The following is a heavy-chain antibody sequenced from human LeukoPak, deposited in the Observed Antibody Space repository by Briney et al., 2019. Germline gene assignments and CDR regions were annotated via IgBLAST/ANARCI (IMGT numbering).Heavy chain of an antibody. V-gene: IGHV1-2*02. CDR2: INPNSGGT. CDR1: GYTFTSYG. CDR3: AREGADYGDYQNGFDP. J-gene: IGHJ5*02. Sequence: ASVKVSCKASGYTFTSYGISWVRQAPGQGLEWMGWINPNSGGTNYAQKFQGRVTMTRDTSISTAYMELSRLRSDDTAVYYCAREGADYGDYQNGFDPWGQGTLVTSPQ. D-gene: IGHD4-17*01.